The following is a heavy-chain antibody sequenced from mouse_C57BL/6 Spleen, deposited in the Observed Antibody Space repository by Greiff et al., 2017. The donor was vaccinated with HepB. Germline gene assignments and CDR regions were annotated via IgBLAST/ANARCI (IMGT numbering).Heavy chain of an antibody. J-gene: IGHJ3*01. V-gene: IGHV1-22*01. D-gene: IGHD3-1*01. CDR3: ARGATYRTGFAY. CDR2: INPNNGGT. Sequence: VQLQQSGPELVKPGASVKMSCKASGYTFTDYNMHWVKQSHGKSLEWIGYINPNNGGTSYNQKFKGKATLTVNKSSSTAYMELRSLTSEDSAVYYCARGATYRTGFAYWGQGTLVTVSA. CDR1: GYTFTDYN.